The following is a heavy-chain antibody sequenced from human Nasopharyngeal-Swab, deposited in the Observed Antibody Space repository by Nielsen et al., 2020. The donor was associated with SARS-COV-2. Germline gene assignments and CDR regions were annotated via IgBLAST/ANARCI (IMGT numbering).Heavy chain of an antibody. Sequence: VRQAPGKGLEWVSSISSSSSYIYYADSVKGRFTISRDNAKNSLYLQMNSLRAEDTAVYYCARAYGLGSYHSGHFFDYWGQGTLVTVSS. J-gene: IGHJ4*02. V-gene: IGHV3-21*01. CDR2: ISSSSSYI. CDR3: ARAYGLGSYHSGHFFDY. D-gene: IGHD3-10*01.